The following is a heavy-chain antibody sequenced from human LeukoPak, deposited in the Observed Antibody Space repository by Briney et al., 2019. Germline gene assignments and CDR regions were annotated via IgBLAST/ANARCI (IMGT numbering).Heavy chain of an antibody. J-gene: IGHJ3*02. V-gene: IGHV1-18*01. D-gene: IGHD3-22*01. Sequence: ASVKVSCKASGYTFTSYGISWVRQAPGQGPEWMGWISAYNGNTNYAQKLQGRVTMTTDTSTSTAYMELRSLRSDDTAVYYCAREGSYYDSSGYDIWGQGTMVTVSS. CDR2: ISAYNGNT. CDR3: AREGSYYDSSGYDI. CDR1: GYTFTSYG.